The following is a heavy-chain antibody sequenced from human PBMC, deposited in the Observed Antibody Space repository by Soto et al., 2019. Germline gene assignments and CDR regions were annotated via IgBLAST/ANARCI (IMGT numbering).Heavy chain of an antibody. Sequence: QVQLQESGPGLVKPSETLSLTCTVSGGSISSYYWSWIRQPPGKGLEWIGYIYNSGGTNYNPSLKSRVTISVATSQTQFSLKLSSVTAADTAVYYCARRYGYSFDYWGQGTLVTVSS. D-gene: IGHD1-1*01. CDR3: ARRYGYSFDY. CDR1: GGSISSYY. V-gene: IGHV4-59*08. CDR2: IYNSGGT. J-gene: IGHJ4*02.